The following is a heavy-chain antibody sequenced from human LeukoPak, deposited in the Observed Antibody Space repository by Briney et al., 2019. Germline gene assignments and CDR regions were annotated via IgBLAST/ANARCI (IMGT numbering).Heavy chain of an antibody. J-gene: IGHJ4*02. CDR1: GYTFTSYG. Sequence: ASVKVSCKASGYTFTSYGISWGRQAPGQGLEWMGWISAYNGNTNYAQKLQGRVTMTTDTSTSTAYMELRSLRSDDTAVYYCARDLGYFDWWGAHYFDYWGQGTLVTVSS. CDR2: ISAYNGNT. V-gene: IGHV1-18*01. D-gene: IGHD3-9*01. CDR3: ARDLGYFDWWGAHYFDY.